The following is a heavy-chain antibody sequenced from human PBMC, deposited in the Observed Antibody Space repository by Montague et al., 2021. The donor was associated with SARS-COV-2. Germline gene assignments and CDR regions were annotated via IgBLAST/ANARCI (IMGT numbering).Heavy chain of an antibody. CDR2: ISWNGDSV. D-gene: IGHD6-19*01. J-gene: IGHJ4*02. CDR3: AKVDYSSAWYGPLDY. CDR1: GFTFGDYA. V-gene: IGHV3-9*01. Sequence: SLRLSCAAFGFTFGDYAMHWVRQAPGKGLEWVSGISWNGDSVGYADSVRGRFTISRDNAQNSLYLEMMSLRPEDTAFYYCAKVDYSSAWYGPLDYWGQGTLVTVSS.